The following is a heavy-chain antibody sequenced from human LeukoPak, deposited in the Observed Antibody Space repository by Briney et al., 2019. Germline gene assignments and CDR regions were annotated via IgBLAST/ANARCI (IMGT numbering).Heavy chain of an antibody. Sequence: PSETLSLTCTVSGGSISSGGYYWSWIRQHPGKGLEWIGYIYYSGSTYYNPSLKSRVTISVDTSKNQFSLKLSSVTAADTAVYYCARTYYDFWSGYQVGYFDYWGQGTLVTVSS. J-gene: IGHJ4*02. V-gene: IGHV4-31*03. CDR1: GGSISSGGYY. CDR2: IYYSGST. D-gene: IGHD3-3*01. CDR3: ARTYYDFWSGYQVGYFDY.